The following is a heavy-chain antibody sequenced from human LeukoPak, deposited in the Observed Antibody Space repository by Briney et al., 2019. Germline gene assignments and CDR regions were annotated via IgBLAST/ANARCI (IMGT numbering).Heavy chain of an antibody. CDR1: GFTFSNYW. V-gene: IGHV3-7*03. D-gene: IGHD4-17*01. CDR3: ANADTGY. CDR2: IRPDGSVI. J-gene: IGHJ4*02. Sequence: GGSLRLSCAASGFTFSNYWMTWVRRAPGKGLEWVANIRPDGSVIHYVDSVKGRFTISRDSAKNSLYLQMNSLRAEDTAVYYCANADTGYWGQGTLVTVSS.